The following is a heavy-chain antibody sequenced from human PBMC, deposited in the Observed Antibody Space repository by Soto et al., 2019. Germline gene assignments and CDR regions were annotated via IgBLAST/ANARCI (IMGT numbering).Heavy chain of an antibody. CDR2: IYPCDSDT. D-gene: IGHD3-22*01. CDR1: GYSFTSYC. J-gene: IGHJ4*02. CDR3: ARQGSTMIVPEGIDY. V-gene: IGHV5-51*01. Sequence: GESLKISCKGSGYSFTSYCIGWVRQMPWKGLEWMGIIYPCDSDTRYSPSFQGQVTISADKSISTAYLQRSSLKASDTAMYYCARQGSTMIVPEGIDYWGQGTLVTVSS.